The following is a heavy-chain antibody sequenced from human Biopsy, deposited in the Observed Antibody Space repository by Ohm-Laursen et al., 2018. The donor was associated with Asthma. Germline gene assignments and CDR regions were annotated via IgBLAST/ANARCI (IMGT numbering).Heavy chain of an antibody. CDR1: GYTFNSAG. CDR2: ISVYNGNT. J-gene: IGHJ6*02. CDR3: ARAVDYSHYYGIDV. V-gene: IGHV1-18*01. Sequence: SVKVSCKTSGYTFNSAGITWVRQAPGQGLGWMGWISVYNGNTKVAQKLQDRVTMITDTSTSTAYMELRGLRSDDTAVYFCARAVDYSHYYGIDVWGQGTTVTVS. D-gene: IGHD3-10*01.